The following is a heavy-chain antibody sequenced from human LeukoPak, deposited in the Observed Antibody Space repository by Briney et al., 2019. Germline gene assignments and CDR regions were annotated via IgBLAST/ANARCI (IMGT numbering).Heavy chain of an antibody. D-gene: IGHD3-10*01. Sequence: SETLSLTCTVSGGSISSYYWSWIRQPPGKGLEWIGYIYYSGSTNYNPSLKSRVTISVDTSKNQFSLKLSSVTAADTAVYFCARERAGEGALGIWGQGTLVTVSS. CDR2: IYYSGST. J-gene: IGHJ3*02. CDR3: ARERAGEGALGI. CDR1: GGSISSYY. V-gene: IGHV4-59*12.